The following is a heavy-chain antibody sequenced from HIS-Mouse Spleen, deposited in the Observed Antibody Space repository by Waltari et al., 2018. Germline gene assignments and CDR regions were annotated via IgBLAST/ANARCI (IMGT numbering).Heavy chain of an antibody. V-gene: IGHV4-39*07. Sequence: QLQLQESGPGLVKPSETLSPTCTVSGGSISSSSYSWGRIRQPPGKGLEWIGSIYYSGSTYSNPSLKSRVTISVDTSKNQFSLKLSSVTAADTAVYYCARDSDVVVVAATFPWFDPWGQGTLVTVSS. CDR1: GGSISSSSYS. J-gene: IGHJ5*02. CDR3: ARDSDVVVVAATFPWFDP. D-gene: IGHD2-15*01. CDR2: IYYSGST.